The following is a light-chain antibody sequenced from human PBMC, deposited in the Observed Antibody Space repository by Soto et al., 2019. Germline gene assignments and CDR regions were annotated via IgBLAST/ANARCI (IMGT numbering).Light chain of an antibody. CDR2: SAS. Sequence: EIVMTQSPATLSVSPGGRATLSCRASQSISDTLAWYQQKPGQAPRLLIYSASARATGFPARFSGSGSGTEFTLTISSLQSEDFAVYYCQQYNNWPPITFGQGTRLEIK. CDR3: QQYNNWPPIT. V-gene: IGKV3-15*01. J-gene: IGKJ5*01. CDR1: QSISDT.